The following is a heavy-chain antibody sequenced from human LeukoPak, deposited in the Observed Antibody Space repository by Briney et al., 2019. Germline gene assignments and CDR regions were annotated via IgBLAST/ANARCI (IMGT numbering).Heavy chain of an antibody. Sequence: GGSLRLSCAAYGFTFSSYSMNWVRQAPGKGLEWVSFISTSSSYIYYADSVKGRFTISRDNAKNSLYLQMNSLRAEDTAVYYCARVEGNIVTTTEGYFDYWGQGTLVTVSS. J-gene: IGHJ4*02. CDR3: ARVEGNIVTTTEGYFDY. CDR1: GFTFSSYS. D-gene: IGHD5-12*01. V-gene: IGHV3-21*01. CDR2: ISTSSSYI.